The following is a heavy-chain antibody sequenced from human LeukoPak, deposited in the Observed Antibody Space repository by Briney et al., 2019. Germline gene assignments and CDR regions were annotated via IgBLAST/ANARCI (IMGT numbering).Heavy chain of an antibody. CDR1: GFTFDDYG. CDR3: ARGWQWLSFDY. J-gene: IGHJ4*02. V-gene: IGHV3-20*04. CDR2: INWNGGST. D-gene: IGHD6-19*01. Sequence: GGSLRLSCAASGFTFDDYGMSWVRQAPGKGLEWVSCINWNGGSTGYADSVKGRFTISRDNAKNSLYLQMNSLRAEDTALYYCARGWQWLSFDYWGQGTLVTVSS.